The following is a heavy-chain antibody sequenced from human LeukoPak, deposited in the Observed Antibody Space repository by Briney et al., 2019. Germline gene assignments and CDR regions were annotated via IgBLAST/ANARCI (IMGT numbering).Heavy chain of an antibody. CDR1: GGTFSSYT. J-gene: IGHJ6*02. V-gene: IGHV1-69*02. Sequence: SVKVSCKASGGTFSSYTISWVRQAPGQGLEWMGRIIPILGIADYAQKFQGRVTITADKSTSTAYMELSSLRSEDTAVYYCARGGNYDFWSGYYGSYYYYGMDVWGQGTTVTVSS. CDR2: IIPILGIA. D-gene: IGHD3-3*01. CDR3: ARGGNYDFWSGYYGSYYYYGMDV.